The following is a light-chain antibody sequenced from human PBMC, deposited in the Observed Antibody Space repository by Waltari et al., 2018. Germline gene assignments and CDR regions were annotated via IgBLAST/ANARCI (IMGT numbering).Light chain of an antibody. V-gene: IGLV2-23*01. Sequence: QSALAQPASVSGSPGQSITISCTGTRSDVGSYHLVSWYQQHPGKAPKLLIYEGSKRPSGVSNRFSGSKSGNTASLTISGLQAEDEADYYCCSYAGSHVVFGGGTKLTVL. CDR3: CSYAGSHVV. J-gene: IGLJ2*01. CDR1: RSDVGSYHL. CDR2: EGS.